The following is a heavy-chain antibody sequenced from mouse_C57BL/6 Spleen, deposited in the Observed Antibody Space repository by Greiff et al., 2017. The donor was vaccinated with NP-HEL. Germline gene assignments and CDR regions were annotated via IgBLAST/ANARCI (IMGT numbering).Heavy chain of an antibody. Sequence: EVKLQESGPGLVKPSQSLSLTCSVTGYSITSGYYWNWIRQFPGNKLEWMGYISYDGSNNYNPSLKNRTSITRDTSKNQFFLKLNSVTTEDTATYYCARHVGGYSWFAYWGQGTLVTVSA. CDR1: GYSITSGYY. V-gene: IGHV3-6*01. D-gene: IGHD2-3*01. CDR2: ISYDGSN. J-gene: IGHJ3*01. CDR3: ARHVGGYSWFAY.